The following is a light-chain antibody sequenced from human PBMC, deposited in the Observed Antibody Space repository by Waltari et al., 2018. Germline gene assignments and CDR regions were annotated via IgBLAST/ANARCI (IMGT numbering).Light chain of an antibody. CDR2: WAS. J-gene: IGKJ5*01. Sequence: DIVMTQSPDSLAVSLGERATINCKSSQSVLYNSNNKNYLAWYQKKPGQPPQLRIYWASTRESGVPDRFSGSGSGTDFTLTISSLQAEDVAVYYCQQYYSTITFGQGTRLEIK. V-gene: IGKV4-1*01. CDR1: QSVLYNSNNKNY. CDR3: QQYYSTIT.